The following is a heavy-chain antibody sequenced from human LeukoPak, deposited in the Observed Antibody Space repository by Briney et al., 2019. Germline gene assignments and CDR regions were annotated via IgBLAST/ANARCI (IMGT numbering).Heavy chain of an antibody. CDR2: IKQDRSEK. V-gene: IGHV3-7*01. Sequence: GGSLRLSCAASGFTFSNYWMSWVRQAPGKGLEWVANIKQDRSEKYYVDSVKGRFTISRDNAKNSLYLQMNSLRAEDTAVYYCARDSRNYVDYWGQGTLVTVSS. CDR1: GFTFSNYW. CDR3: ARDSRNYVDY. J-gene: IGHJ4*02.